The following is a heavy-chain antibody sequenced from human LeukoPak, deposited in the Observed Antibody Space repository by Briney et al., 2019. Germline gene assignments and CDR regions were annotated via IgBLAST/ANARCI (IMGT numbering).Heavy chain of an antibody. CDR1: GFSFSSFA. CDR2: IRGNGET. D-gene: IGHD1-14*01. Sequence: GGSLRLSCAASGFSFSSFAMSWVRQGPARGLEWVSSIRGNGETFYPDSVKGRFTISSDSSRNTVYFQLNNLRVEDTAIFYCAKASWVSTTDAVWWGQGTLVTVSS. CDR3: AKASWVSTTDAVW. J-gene: IGHJ4*02. V-gene: IGHV3-23*01.